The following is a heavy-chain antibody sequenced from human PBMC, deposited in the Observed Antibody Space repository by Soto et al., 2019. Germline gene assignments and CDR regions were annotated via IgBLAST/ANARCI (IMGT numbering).Heavy chain of an antibody. J-gene: IGHJ6*03. CDR1: GYTFTIYD. D-gene: IGHD6-13*01. V-gene: IGHV1-8*01. CDR3: ARGNGAAAGSDFYMDV. CDR2: MNPNSGNT. Sequence: ASVRVSCKASGYTFTIYDINWVRQATGQGLEWMGWMNPNSGNTGSAQKFQGRVTMTRNTSISTAYMELSSLRSEDTAVYYCARGNGAAAGSDFYMDVWGKGTTVTVSS.